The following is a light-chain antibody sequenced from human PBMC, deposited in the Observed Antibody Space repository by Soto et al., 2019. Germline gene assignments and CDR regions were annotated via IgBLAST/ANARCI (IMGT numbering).Light chain of an antibody. CDR1: QSISNY. Sequence: DMEMTQSPSSLSASVGDRVTITCRASQSISNYLNWYQHKPGKVPKLLIYAASSLQSGVPTRFSGSGSGTDFTLTTNSLHPEDFATYYCQQSYGTPLTFGGGTKIEIK. V-gene: IGKV1-39*01. CDR3: QQSYGTPLT. CDR2: AAS. J-gene: IGKJ4*01.